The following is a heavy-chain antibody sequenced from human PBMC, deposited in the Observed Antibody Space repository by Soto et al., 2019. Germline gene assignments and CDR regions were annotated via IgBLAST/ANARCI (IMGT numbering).Heavy chain of an antibody. CDR3: ARDGSSPHLYSGLDV. Sequence: RQAPGKGLEWVAVMWYDGTRKHYVASVQDRFTVSREISRNTVHLQMNSLRADYTAIYYRARDGSSPHLYSGLDVWGQGTLVTVSS. CDR2: MWYDGTRK. J-gene: IGHJ6*02. D-gene: IGHD1-26*01. V-gene: IGHV3-33*01.